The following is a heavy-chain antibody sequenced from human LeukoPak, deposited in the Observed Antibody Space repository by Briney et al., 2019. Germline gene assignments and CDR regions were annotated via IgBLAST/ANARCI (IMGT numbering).Heavy chain of an antibody. V-gene: IGHV4-61*02. CDR1: GGSISSGSYY. CDR2: IYTSGST. J-gene: IGHJ4*02. CDR3: ARDRGMRRYFDY. D-gene: IGHD3-10*01. Sequence: SQTLSLTCTVSGGSISSGSYYWSWIRQPAGKGLEWIGRIYTSGSTNYNPSLMSRVTISVDTSKNQFSLKLSSVTAADTAVYYCARDRGMRRYFDYWGQGTLVTVSS.